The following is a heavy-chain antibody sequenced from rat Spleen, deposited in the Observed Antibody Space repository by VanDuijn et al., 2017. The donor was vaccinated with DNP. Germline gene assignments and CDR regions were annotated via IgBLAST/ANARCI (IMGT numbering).Heavy chain of an antibody. CDR3: ARHEATEGIDFDY. V-gene: IGHV5-7*01. CDR1: GFTFSDYY. J-gene: IGHJ2*01. Sequence: EVLLVESDGGLVQPGRSLKLSCAVSGFTFSDYYMAWVRQSLKKGLEWVAVIIYDGSNTHYRDSVKGRFTISRENAKNTLHLQMDSLRSEDTATYYCARHEATEGIDFDYWGQGVMVTVSS. D-gene: IGHD1-11*01. CDR2: IIYDGSNT.